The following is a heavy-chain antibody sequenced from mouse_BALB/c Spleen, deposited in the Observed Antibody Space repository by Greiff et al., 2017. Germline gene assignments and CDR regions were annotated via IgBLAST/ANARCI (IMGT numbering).Heavy chain of an antibody. V-gene: IGHV1-54*03. CDR3: ARSWWDF. D-gene: IGHD1-1*02. Sequence: VQLQESGAELVRPGTSVKVSCKASGYAFTNYLIEWVKQRPGQGLEWIGVINPGSGGTNYNEKFKGKATLTADKSSSTAYMQLSSLTSDDSAVYFCARSWWDFWGQGTLVTVSA. CDR2: INPGSGGT. J-gene: IGHJ3*01. CDR1: GYAFTNYL.